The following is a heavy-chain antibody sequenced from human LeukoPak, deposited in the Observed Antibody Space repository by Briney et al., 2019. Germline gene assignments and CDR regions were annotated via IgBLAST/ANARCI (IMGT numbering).Heavy chain of an antibody. J-gene: IGHJ5*02. CDR1: GGSISSTSCY. Sequence: SGTLSLTCSVSGGSISSTSCYWGWIRQPPGKGLEWIGGIYYSGSAYYNPSLKSLVTISVDTSKNQFSLKLSSVTAADTALYYCASLQKPGWFDPWGQGTLVTVSS. CDR2: IYYSGSA. V-gene: IGHV4-39*07. D-gene: IGHD4-11*01. CDR3: ASLQKPGWFDP.